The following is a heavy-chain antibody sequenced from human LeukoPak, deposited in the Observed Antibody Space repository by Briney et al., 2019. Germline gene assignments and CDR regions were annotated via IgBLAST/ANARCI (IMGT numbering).Heavy chain of an antibody. V-gene: IGHV3-23*01. CDR1: GLTFSSYA. CDR3: AKRTTVTYYFDY. Sequence: GGSLRLSCAASGLTFSSYALNWVRQAPGKGLEWVSIISNSGSSTYYADSVKGRFTISRDNSKNTLYLQMNSLRAEDTAVYYCAKRTTVTYYFDYWGQGTLVTVSS. D-gene: IGHD4-17*01. CDR2: ISNSGSST. J-gene: IGHJ4*02.